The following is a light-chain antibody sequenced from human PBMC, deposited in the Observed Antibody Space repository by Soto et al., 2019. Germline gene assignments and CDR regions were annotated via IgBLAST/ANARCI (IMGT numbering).Light chain of an antibody. J-gene: IGKJ1*01. Sequence: QMTQSPSSLSASVGDRVIITCRADHSINNYLNWYQQKPGQVPKLLIYAASTLQSGVPSRFSGSGSGRVFTLTINSLQPEDFATYYCQQSYSTLETFGRGTRVEI. CDR3: QQSYSTLET. CDR1: HSINNY. CDR2: AAS. V-gene: IGKV1-39*01.